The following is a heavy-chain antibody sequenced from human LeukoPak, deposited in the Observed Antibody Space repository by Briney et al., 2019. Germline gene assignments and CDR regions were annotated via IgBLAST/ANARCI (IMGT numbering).Heavy chain of an antibody. Sequence: SQTLSLTCTVSGGSISSGSYYWSWIRQPAGKGLEWIGRIYTSGSTNYNPSLKSRVTISVDTSKNQFSLKLSSVTAADTAVYYCARVGIFGVVINAFDIWGQGTMVTVSS. CDR2: IYTSGST. D-gene: IGHD3-3*01. CDR1: GGSISSGSYY. CDR3: ARVGIFGVVINAFDI. V-gene: IGHV4-61*02. J-gene: IGHJ3*02.